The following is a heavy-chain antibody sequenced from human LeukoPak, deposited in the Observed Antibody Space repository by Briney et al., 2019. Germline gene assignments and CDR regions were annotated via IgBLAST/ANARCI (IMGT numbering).Heavy chain of an antibody. D-gene: IGHD3-10*01. V-gene: IGHV3-30*18. CDR2: ISYDGSNK. CDR3: AKRTYYYGSGTYANGMDV. CDR1: GFTFSKYG. J-gene: IGHJ6*02. Sequence: GSLRLSCAASGFTFSKYGMHWVRQAPGKGLEWVAVISYDGSNKYYADSVKGRFTISRDNSKNTLYLQMNSLRAEDTAVYYCAKRTYYYGSGTYANGMDVWGQGTTVTVSS.